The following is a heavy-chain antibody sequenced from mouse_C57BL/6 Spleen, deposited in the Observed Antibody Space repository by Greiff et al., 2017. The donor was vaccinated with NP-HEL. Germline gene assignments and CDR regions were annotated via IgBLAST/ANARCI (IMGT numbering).Heavy chain of an antibody. CDR3: TAYYSQYWYFDV. V-gene: IGHV6-3*01. CDR2: IRLKSDNYAT. Sequence: EVKVVESGGGLVQPGGSMKLSCVASGFTFSNYWMNWVRQSPEKGLEWVAQIRLKSDNYATHYAESVKGRFTISRDDSKSSVYLQMNNLRAEDTGIYYCTAYYSQYWYFDVWGTGTTVTVSS. D-gene: IGHD2-12*01. CDR1: GFTFSNYW. J-gene: IGHJ1*03.